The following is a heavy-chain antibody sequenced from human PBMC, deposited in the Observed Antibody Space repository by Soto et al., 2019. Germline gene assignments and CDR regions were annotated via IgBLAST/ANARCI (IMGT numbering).Heavy chain of an antibody. V-gene: IGHV3-21*01. J-gene: IGHJ4*02. Sequence: EVQLVESGGGLVKPGGSLRLSCAASGFTFSSYSMNWVRQAPGKGLEWVSSISSSSSYIYYADSVKGRFTISRDNAKNSLYLQMNSLRAEHTAVYYCARGTDYDILTDGTSLTYYFDYWGQGTLVTVSS. CDR1: GFTFSSYS. D-gene: IGHD3-9*01. CDR3: ARGTDYDILTDGTSLTYYFDY. CDR2: ISSSSSYI.